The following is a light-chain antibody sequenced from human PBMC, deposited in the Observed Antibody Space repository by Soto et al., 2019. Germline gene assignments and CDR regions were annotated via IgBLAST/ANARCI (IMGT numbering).Light chain of an antibody. Sequence: QPVLTQSPSASASLGASVKLSCTLSSGHGNYVIAWHQQQPEKGPRYLMKVKSDGSHNKGDGIPDRFSGSNSGAERYLVISSLQSEDEADYYCQTWDTGIVVFGGGTKLTVL. V-gene: IGLV4-69*01. CDR1: SGHGNYV. CDR3: QTWDTGIVV. CDR2: VKSDGSH. J-gene: IGLJ2*01.